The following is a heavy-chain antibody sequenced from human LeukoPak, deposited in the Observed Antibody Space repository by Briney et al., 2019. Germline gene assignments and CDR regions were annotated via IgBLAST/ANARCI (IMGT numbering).Heavy chain of an antibody. J-gene: IGHJ4*02. Sequence: SETLTLTCTVAGGSINSGAYWWSWIRQHPGKGLEWIGYIYYTGNTYYNPSLKSRVTISLDTSKNQFSLKLSSVTAADTALYYCARDSRLAAAGNFDYWSQGTLVTVSS. CDR3: ARDSRLAAAGNFDY. CDR2: IYYTGNT. V-gene: IGHV4-31*03. D-gene: IGHD6-13*01. CDR1: GGSINSGAYW.